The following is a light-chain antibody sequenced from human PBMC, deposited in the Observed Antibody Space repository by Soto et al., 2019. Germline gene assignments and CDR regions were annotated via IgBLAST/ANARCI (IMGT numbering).Light chain of an antibody. CDR2: DVS. J-gene: IGLJ1*01. CDR1: SNDVGGYNY. Sequence: QSALSQPLSVSGSPGQSVTISCTGTSNDVGGYNYVSWYQQHPGKAPKLMIYDVSKRPSGVNDRFSSSKSGNTASLTISGLQAEDEADYYCCSYAGVFGTGNKVTV. V-gene: IGLV2-11*01. CDR3: CSYAGV.